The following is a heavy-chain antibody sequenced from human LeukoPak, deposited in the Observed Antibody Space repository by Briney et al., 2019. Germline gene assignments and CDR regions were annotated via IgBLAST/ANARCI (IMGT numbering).Heavy chain of an antibody. CDR3: AKDRRWELPFDY. J-gene: IGHJ4*02. CDR1: GFTFSSYG. Sequence: GGSLRLSCAASGFTFSSYGMHCVRQAPGKGLEWVAVISYDGSNKYYADSVKGRFTISRDNSKNTLYLQMNSLRAEDTAVYYCAKDRRWELPFDYWGQGTLVTVSS. CDR2: ISYDGSNK. V-gene: IGHV3-30*18. D-gene: IGHD1-26*01.